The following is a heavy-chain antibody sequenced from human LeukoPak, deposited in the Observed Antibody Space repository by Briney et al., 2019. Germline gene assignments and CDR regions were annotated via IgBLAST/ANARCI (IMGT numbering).Heavy chain of an antibody. V-gene: IGHV3-48*01. Sequence: GGSLRLSCAASGFTFSTYSMNWVRQAPGKGLEWVSYISSSSTTIYYADSVKGRFTISRDNAKNSLYLQMNSLRAEDTAVYYCTIDRAFTMIRGVITNWFDPWGQGTQVTVSS. CDR2: ISSSSTTI. CDR3: TIDRAFTMIRGVITNWFDP. D-gene: IGHD3-10*01. J-gene: IGHJ5*02. CDR1: GFTFSTYS.